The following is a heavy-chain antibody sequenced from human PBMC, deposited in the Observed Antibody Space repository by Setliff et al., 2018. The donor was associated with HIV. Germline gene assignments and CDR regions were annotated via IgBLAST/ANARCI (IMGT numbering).Heavy chain of an antibody. D-gene: IGHD3-16*01. CDR1: GGSIGNFY. CDR2: IYGTGST. Sequence: SETLSLTCSVSGGSIGNFYWSWIRQPPGKGLEWIGRIYGTGSTTYSPSLESRVTMSIDRSNNLFSLELTSVTAADTAVYYCARVPLSSPSRPGGYFDYWGQGTLVTVSS. V-gene: IGHV4-4*07. J-gene: IGHJ4*02. CDR3: ARVPLSSPSRPGGYFDY.